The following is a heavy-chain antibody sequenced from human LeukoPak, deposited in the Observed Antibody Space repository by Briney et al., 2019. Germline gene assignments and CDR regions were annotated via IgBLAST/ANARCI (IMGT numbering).Heavy chain of an antibody. CDR3: ARIQCSGGSCYYYYYGMDV. CDR1: GFTFRTYG. CDR2: ISGSGGST. Sequence: GALRLSCAASGFTFRTYGMTWVRQAPGKGLEWVSTISGSGGSTYYAGSVKGRFTISRDNSKNTLYVQMNSLRAEDTAVYYCARIQCSGGSCYYYYYGMDVWGQGTTVTVSS. J-gene: IGHJ6*02. D-gene: IGHD2-15*01. V-gene: IGHV3-23*01.